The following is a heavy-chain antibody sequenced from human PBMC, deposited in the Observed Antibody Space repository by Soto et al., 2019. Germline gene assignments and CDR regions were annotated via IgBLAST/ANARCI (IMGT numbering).Heavy chain of an antibody. CDR2: ISHDASSE. CDR1: GFPFSSYA. Sequence: VQLVESGGGVVQPGRSLRLSCAASGFPFSSYAMHWVRQAPGKGLEWVAVISHDASSEYYADSVKGRFAISRDNSKDTLYLQMNSLRAEDTAVYYCAKSTLVYAVDYFDYWGQGTLVTVSS. CDR3: AKSTLVYAVDYFDY. D-gene: IGHD3-10*01. V-gene: IGHV3-30*18. J-gene: IGHJ4*02.